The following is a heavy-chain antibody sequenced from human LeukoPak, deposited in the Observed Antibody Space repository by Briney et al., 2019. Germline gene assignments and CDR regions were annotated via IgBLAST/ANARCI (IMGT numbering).Heavy chain of an antibody. J-gene: IGHJ4*02. D-gene: IGHD2-2*01. CDR1: GGSISSSSYY. CDR3: ARDLGCSSTSCPFDY. V-gene: IGHV4-39*07. Sequence: SETLSLTCTVSGGSISSSSYYWGWIRQPPGKGLEWIGSIYYSGSTYYNPSLKSRVTISVDTSKNQFSLKLSSVTAADTAVYYCARDLGCSSTSCPFDYWGQVTLVTVSS. CDR2: IYYSGST.